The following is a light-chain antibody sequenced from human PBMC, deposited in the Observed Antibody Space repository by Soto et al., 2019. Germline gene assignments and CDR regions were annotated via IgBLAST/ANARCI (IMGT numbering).Light chain of an antibody. CDR1: SSDTGDYSY. Sequence: GTSSDTGDYSYVSWYQQHPGKAPKLMIYEVSKRPSGVPDRFSGSKSGNTASLTVSGLQAEDEADYYCSSYAGSDNYVFGTGTKVTVL. V-gene: IGLV2-8*01. CDR2: EVS. J-gene: IGLJ1*01. CDR3: SSYAGSDNYV.